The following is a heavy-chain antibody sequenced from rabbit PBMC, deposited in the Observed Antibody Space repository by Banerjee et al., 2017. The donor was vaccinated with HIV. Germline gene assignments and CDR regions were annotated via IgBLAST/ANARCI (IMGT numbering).Heavy chain of an antibody. CDR2: IGTGSGTT. V-gene: IGHV1S40*01. Sequence: CTASGFSFSNKCVMCWVRQAPGKGLEWIGCIGTGSGTTWYANWAKGRFTISKTSSTTVTLQMTSLTAADTATYFCVIDAYVDVGWATYFGLWGQGTLVTVS. D-gene: IGHD6-1*01. J-gene: IGHJ4*01. CDR1: GFSFSNKCV. CDR3: VIDAYVDVGWATYFGL.